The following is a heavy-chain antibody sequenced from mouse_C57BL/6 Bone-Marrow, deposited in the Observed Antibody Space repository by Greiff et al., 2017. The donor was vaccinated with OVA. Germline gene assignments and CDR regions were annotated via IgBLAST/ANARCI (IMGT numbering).Heavy chain of an antibody. J-gene: IGHJ3*01. CDR1: GYTFTSYT. CDR2: INPSSGYT. V-gene: IGHV1-4*01. Sequence: QVQLQQSGAELARPGASVKMSCKASGYTFTSYTMHWVKQRPGQGLGWIGYINPSSGYTKYNQKFKDKATLTADKSSSTAYMQLSSLTSEDSAVYYCARSRYGSSPAWFAYWGQGTLVTVSA. CDR3: ARSRYGSSPAWFAY. D-gene: IGHD1-1*01.